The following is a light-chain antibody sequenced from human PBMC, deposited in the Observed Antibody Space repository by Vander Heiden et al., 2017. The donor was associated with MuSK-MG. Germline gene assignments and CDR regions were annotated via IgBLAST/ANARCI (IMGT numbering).Light chain of an antibody. CDR3: QHNNRYSWT. J-gene: IGKJ1*01. Sequence: DIQMTQSPSTLSASVGDRVTLTCRARLSISTWLACYQQRPVKAPTLLIYMASRFESGAPSRCSGSGAGTVSLTTISRLQPDYAVTYYRQHNNRYSWTFGQGTKVEIK. V-gene: IGKV1-5*03. CDR2: MAS. CDR1: LSISTW.